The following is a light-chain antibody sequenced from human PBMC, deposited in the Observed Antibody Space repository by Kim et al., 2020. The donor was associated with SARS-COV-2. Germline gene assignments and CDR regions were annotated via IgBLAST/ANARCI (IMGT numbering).Light chain of an antibody. CDR1: QGISNY. J-gene: IGKJ3*01. CDR2: AAS. CDR3: QGGEVT. Sequence: DIQMTQSPSSLSASVGDRVTITCRASQGISNYLAWYQQKPGKVPKLLIYAASTLQSGVPSRFSGSGSGTDFTLTISSLQPEDVATYYCQGGEVTFGPGTKVDIK. V-gene: IGKV1-27*01.